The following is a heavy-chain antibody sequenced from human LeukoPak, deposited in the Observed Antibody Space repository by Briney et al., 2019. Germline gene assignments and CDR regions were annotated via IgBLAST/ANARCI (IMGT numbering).Heavy chain of an antibody. CDR1: GFTFSNNA. Sequence: PGGSLRLSCAASGFTFSNNAMSWVRQAPGKGLEWVASINRNGNVNYYVDSVKGRFTISRDNAKNSLYLQMSNLRAEVTAVYFCARGGGLDVWGQGATVTVSS. D-gene: IGHD3-16*01. V-gene: IGHV3-7*03. CDR3: ARGGGLDV. CDR2: INRNGNVN. J-gene: IGHJ6*02.